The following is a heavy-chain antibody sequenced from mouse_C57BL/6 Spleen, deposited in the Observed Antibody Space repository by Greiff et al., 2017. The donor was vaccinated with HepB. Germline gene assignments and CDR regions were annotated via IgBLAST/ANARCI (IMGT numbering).Heavy chain of an antibody. J-gene: IGHJ1*03. CDR1: GFTFTDYY. V-gene: IGHV1-36*01. CDR3: AREGNFSIYYYGSSYGYFDV. Sequence: EVQLQQSGPVLVKPGPSVKISCKASGFTFTDYYMHWVKQSHGKSLEWIGLVYPYNGGTSYNQKFKGKATLTVDTSSSTAYMELNSLTSEDSAVYYCAREGNFSIYYYGSSYGYFDVWGTGTTVTVSS. D-gene: IGHD1-1*01. CDR2: VYPYNGGT.